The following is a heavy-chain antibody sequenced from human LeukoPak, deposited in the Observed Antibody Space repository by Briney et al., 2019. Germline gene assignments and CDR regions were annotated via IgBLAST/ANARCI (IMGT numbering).Heavy chain of an antibody. CDR3: ARHRSGWLQSSFDY. J-gene: IGHJ4*02. CDR2: IYYSGNT. CDR1: GGSIFSSNSY. V-gene: IGHV4-39*01. D-gene: IGHD5-24*01. Sequence: SETLSLTCTVSGGSIFSSNSYWGWIRQPPGKGLEWIGSIYYSGNTYYNPALKSRVTISVDTSKNQFSLKLSSVTAADTAVYYCARHRSGWLQSSFDYWGQGTLVTVSS.